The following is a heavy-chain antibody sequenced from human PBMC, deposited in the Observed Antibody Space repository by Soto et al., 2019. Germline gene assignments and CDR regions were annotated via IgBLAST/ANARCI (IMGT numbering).Heavy chain of an antibody. J-gene: IGHJ6*04. CDR2: IHSSSSWE. CDR3: VFDFWLVPTV. Sequence: EVQLVESGGGLVQPGGSLKLSCAASGFTFSTHSMNWVRQAPGRGLEWVSYIHSSSSWEVYADSVRGRLTVSRDNAKNSLYLQMSSLRAEDTAVYYCVFDFWLVPTVWGKGTTVTVSS. CDR1: GFTFSTHS. V-gene: IGHV3-48*01. D-gene: IGHD3-3*01.